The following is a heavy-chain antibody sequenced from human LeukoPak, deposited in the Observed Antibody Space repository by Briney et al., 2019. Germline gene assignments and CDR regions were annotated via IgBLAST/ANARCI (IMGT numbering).Heavy chain of an antibody. D-gene: IGHD3-10*01. CDR3: ARGLRYGPVDI. CDR1: GGSFSGYY. CDR2: INHSGST. V-gene: IGHV4-34*01. Sequence: SETLSLTCAVYGGSFSGYYWSWIRQPPGKGLEWIGEINHSGSTNYNPSLKSRVTISVDTSKNQFSLKLSSVTAADTAVYYCARGLRYGPVDIWGQGTVVTVSS. J-gene: IGHJ3*02.